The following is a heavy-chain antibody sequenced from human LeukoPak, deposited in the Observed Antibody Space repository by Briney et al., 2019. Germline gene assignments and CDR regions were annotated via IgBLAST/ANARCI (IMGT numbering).Heavy chain of an antibody. CDR1: GFTFDDYA. D-gene: IGHD2/OR15-2a*01. V-gene: IGHV3-9*01. CDR3: AKGQENYYYYYMDV. J-gene: IGHJ6*03. CDR2: ISWKSGNI. Sequence: GGSLRLSCAASGFTFDDYAMHWVRHAPGKGLEWVSGISWKSGNIGYADSVKGRFTISRDNAKNSLYLQMNNLRSEDTALYYCAKGQENYYYYYMDVWGKGTTVTISS.